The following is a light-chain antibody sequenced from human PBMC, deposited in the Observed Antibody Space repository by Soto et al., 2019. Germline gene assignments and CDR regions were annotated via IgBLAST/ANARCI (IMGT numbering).Light chain of an antibody. V-gene: IGKV3-15*01. Sequence: EIVLTQPPGTLSLSPGQRATLSCRASESVSSHLAWYQQKPGQAPRLLIYGASTRATGIPARFSGSGSGTEFTLTISSLQSEDFALYYCHQYNSWPPGTFGQGTKVDIK. CDR3: HQYNSWPPGT. J-gene: IGKJ2*01. CDR2: GAS. CDR1: ESVSSH.